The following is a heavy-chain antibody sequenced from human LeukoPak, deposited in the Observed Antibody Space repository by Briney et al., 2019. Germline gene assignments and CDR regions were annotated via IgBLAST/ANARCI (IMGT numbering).Heavy chain of an antibody. Sequence: GGSLRLSCTASGFAFDSYEMNWVRQAPGKGLEWVSYISTSGSTIYYADSVKGRFTISRDNAKNSLYLQMNSLRAEDTAVYYCARDRYYYDSSGYHPDAFDIWGQGTMVTVSS. D-gene: IGHD3-22*01. V-gene: IGHV3-48*03. CDR1: GFAFDSYE. CDR3: ARDRYYYDSSGYHPDAFDI. CDR2: ISTSGSTI. J-gene: IGHJ3*02.